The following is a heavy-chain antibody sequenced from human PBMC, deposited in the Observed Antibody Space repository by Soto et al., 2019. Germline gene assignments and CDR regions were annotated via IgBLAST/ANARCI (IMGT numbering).Heavy chain of an antibody. CDR3: ARDLDYYGMDV. CDR1: GGSISSGGYS. V-gene: IGHV4-30-2*01. CDR2: IYHSGST. Sequence: SETLSLTCAVSGGSISSGGYSWSWIRQPPGKGLEWIGYIYHSGSTYYNPSLKGRVTISVDRSKNQFSLKLSSVTAADTAVYYCARDLDYYGMDVWGQGTTVTVSS. J-gene: IGHJ6*02.